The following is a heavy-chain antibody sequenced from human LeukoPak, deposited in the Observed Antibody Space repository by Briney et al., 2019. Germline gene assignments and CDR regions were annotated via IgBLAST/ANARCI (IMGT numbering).Heavy chain of an antibody. CDR2: IWYDGSNK. J-gene: IGHJ6*02. CDR1: GFTFSSYG. D-gene: IGHD3-22*01. V-gene: IGHV3-33*01. CDR3: AAHIDVVIGRVYGMDV. Sequence: PGRSLRLSCAASGFTFSSYGMHWVRQAPGKGLEWVAVIWYDGSNKYYADSVKGRFTISRDNSKNTLYLQMNSLRAEDTAVYYCAAHIDVVIGRVYGMDVWGQGTTVTVSS.